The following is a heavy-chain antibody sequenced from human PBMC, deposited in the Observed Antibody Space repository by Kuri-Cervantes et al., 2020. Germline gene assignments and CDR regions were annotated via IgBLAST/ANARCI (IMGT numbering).Heavy chain of an antibody. Sequence: GESLKISCAASGFTFSSYAMHWVRQAPGKGLEWVAVISYDGSNKYYADSVKGRFTISRDNSKNTLYLQMNSLRAEDTAVYHCARVGNYYYYGMDVWGQGTTVTVSS. CDR1: GFTFSSYA. J-gene: IGHJ6*02. CDR3: ARVGNYYYYGMDV. D-gene: IGHD3-10*01. CDR2: ISYDGSNK. V-gene: IGHV3-30-3*01.